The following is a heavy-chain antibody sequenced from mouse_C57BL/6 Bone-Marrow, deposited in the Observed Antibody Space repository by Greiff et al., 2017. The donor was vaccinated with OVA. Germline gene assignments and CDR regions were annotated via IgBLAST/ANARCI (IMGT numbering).Heavy chain of an antibody. CDR2: IDPENGDT. D-gene: IGHD1-1*01. Sequence: EVQLQQSGAELVRPGASVKLSCTASGFNIKDDYTHWVKQRPEQGLEWIGCIDPENGDTEYASKFQGKATITADTSSNTAYLQLSSLTSEDTAVYYYTTSYYYGSRTDDWGQGTTLTVSS. CDR1: GFNIKDDY. CDR3: TTSYYYGSRTDD. J-gene: IGHJ2*01. V-gene: IGHV14-4*01.